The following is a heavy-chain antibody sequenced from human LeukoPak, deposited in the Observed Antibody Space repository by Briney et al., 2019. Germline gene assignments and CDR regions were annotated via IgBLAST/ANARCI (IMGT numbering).Heavy chain of an antibody. Sequence: PGGSLRLSCAASGFTVSSNYMSWVRQAPGKGLEWVSVIYTNGRTYSADSVKGRFIISRDNSKNTLYLQINSLKAEDTAVYYCARSVVPAARFDYWGQGILVTVSS. V-gene: IGHV3-53*01. D-gene: IGHD2-2*01. CDR2: IYTNGRT. CDR3: ARSVVPAARFDY. CDR1: GFTVSSNY. J-gene: IGHJ4*02.